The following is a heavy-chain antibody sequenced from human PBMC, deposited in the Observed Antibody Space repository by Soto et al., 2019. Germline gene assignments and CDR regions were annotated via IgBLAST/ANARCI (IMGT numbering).Heavy chain of an antibody. CDR2: ISGSGGST. Sequence: PGGSLRLSCAASGFTFSSYAMSWVRQAPGKGLEWVSAISGSGGSTCYADSVKGRFTISRDNSKNTLYLQMNSLRAEDTAVYYCAKDLPGGQDYNWGGYRSGNFDMWGQGTVVTVSS. CDR3: AKDLPGGQDYNWGGYRSGNFDM. D-gene: IGHD3-16*02. V-gene: IGHV3-23*01. CDR1: GFTFSSYA. J-gene: IGHJ3*02.